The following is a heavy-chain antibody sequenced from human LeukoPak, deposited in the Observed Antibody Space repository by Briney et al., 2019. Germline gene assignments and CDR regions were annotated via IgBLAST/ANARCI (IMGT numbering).Heavy chain of an antibody. D-gene: IGHD1-26*01. CDR2: IYYSGST. CDR3: ARAVGGAVGY. J-gene: IGHJ4*02. Sequence: SETLSLTCTVSGGSISTYCWSWIRQPPGKGLEWIGYIYYSGSTNYNPSLKSRVTISVDTSKNQFSLKLSSVTAADTAVYYCARAVGGAVGYWGQGTLVTVSS. CDR1: GGSISTYC. V-gene: IGHV4-59*01.